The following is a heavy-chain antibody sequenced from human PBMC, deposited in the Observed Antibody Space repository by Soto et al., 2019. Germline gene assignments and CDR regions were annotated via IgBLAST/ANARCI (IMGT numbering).Heavy chain of an antibody. Sequence: GGSLRLSCAASGFTFSSYAMSWVRQAPGKGLEWVSGISVSGVSTHYADSVKGRFTISRDNSKNTLYLQMNSLRDEDTAVYHCAKADILTGYYPLWGQGTRVTVSS. CDR3: AKADILTGYYPL. CDR1: GFTFSSYA. D-gene: IGHD3-9*01. J-gene: IGHJ4*02. V-gene: IGHV3-23*01. CDR2: ISVSGVST.